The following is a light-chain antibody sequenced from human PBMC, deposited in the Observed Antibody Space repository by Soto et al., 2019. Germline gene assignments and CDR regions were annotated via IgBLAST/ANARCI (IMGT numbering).Light chain of an antibody. CDR2: TVS. J-gene: IGKJ4*01. Sequence: DIMMDQSGGSLAVSMGERASISCRSSQSLSDSDDGDTYLDWYLQKPGESPQLLIYTVSYRASGVPDRFSGSGSGTDFTLKISRVEAEDVGVYYCMQRIEFPLTFGGGTKVDNK. CDR3: MQRIEFPLT. CDR1: QSLSDSDDGDTY. V-gene: IGKV2-40*01.